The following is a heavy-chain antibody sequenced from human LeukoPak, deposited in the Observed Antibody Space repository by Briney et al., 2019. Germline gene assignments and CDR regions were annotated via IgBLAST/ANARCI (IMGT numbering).Heavy chain of an antibody. CDR3: AKDAYYDILTGYYKGDAFDI. CDR2: ISGSGGST. D-gene: IGHD3-9*01. J-gene: IGHJ3*02. V-gene: IGHV3-23*01. Sequence: GGSLRLSCAVSGFTLSSYWMSWVRQAPGKGLEWVSAISGSGGSTYYADSVKGRFTISRDNSKNTLYLQMNSLRAEDTAVYYCAKDAYYDILTGYYKGDAFDIWGQGTMVTVSS. CDR1: GFTLSSYW.